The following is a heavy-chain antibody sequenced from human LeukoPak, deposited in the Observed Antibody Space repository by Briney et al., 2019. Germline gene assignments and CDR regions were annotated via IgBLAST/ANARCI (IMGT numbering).Heavy chain of an antibody. CDR3: ARDRMDSGSYFYYYYYGMDV. CDR2: IIPILGIA. D-gene: IGHD1-26*01. CDR1: GGTFSSYA. Sequence: SVKLSCKASGGTFSSYAISWVRQAPGKGLEWMGRIIPILGIANYAEKFKGRVTITADKSTSTAYMELSSLRSEDTAVYYCARDRMDSGSYFYYYYYGMDVWGQGTTVTVSS. J-gene: IGHJ6*02. V-gene: IGHV1-69*04.